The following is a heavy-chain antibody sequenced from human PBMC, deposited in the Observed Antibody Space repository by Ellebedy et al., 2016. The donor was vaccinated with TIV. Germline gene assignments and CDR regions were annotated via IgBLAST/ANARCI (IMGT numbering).Heavy chain of an antibody. V-gene: IGHV4-4*02. J-gene: IGHJ4*02. Sequence: MPSETLSLTCAVSGDSINTNSWWSWVRQPPGKGLEWIGYFYSSESTDYKPSLKSRVAISVDTSKNQFSLKLSSVTAADTAVYYCATDEGIYWGQGTLVTVSS. CDR2: FYSSEST. CDR3: ATDEGIY. D-gene: IGHD3-10*01. CDR1: GDSINTNSW.